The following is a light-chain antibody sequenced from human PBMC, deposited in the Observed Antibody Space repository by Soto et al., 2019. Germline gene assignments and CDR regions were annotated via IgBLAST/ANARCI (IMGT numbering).Light chain of an antibody. V-gene: IGLV2-14*01. CDR1: SSDVGGYNY. CDR3: STYTSSSTVV. CDR2: DVS. Sequence: QSALTQPASVSGSPGQSITISCTGTSSDVGGYNYVSWYQQHPGKAPKLMIYDVSNRPSGVSNRFYAYKSGNTASLTISGLQAKDEADYDCSTYTSSSTVVFGGGTKLTVL. J-gene: IGLJ2*01.